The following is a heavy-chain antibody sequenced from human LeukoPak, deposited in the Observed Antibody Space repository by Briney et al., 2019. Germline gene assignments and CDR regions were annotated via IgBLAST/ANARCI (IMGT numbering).Heavy chain of an antibody. J-gene: IGHJ4*02. CDR2: INPNSGGT. CDR3: AGLPRYNWNEPLDY. D-gene: IGHD1-20*01. Sequence: ASVKVSCKASVYTFTDYYMHWVRQAPGQGLAWMGWINPNSGGTKYAQKFQGRVTMTRDTSINTAYMELTRLTYDDTAVYYCAGLPRYNWNEPLDYWGQGTLVTVSS. V-gene: IGHV1-2*02. CDR1: VYTFTDYY.